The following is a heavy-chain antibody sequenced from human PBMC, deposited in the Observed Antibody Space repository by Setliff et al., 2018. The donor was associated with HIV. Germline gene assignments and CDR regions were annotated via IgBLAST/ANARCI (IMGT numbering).Heavy chain of an antibody. CDR2: IYYTGAT. V-gene: IGHV4-59*01. CDR1: GDSISSYY. J-gene: IGHJ6*02. CDR3: ARDKRASFDGLDV. Sequence: SETLSLTCTVSGDSISSYYWTWIRQSPAKGLEWIGYIYYTGATNYNPSLKSRLTISLDTSKRQFSLILNSVTAADTAVYYCARDKRASFDGLDVWGQGTTVTVS.